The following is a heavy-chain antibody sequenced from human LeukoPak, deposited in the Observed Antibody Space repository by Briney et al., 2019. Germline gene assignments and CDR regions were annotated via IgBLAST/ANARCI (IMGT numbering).Heavy chain of an antibody. CDR2: ISASGTIT. V-gene: IGHV3-48*03. Sequence: PGGSLRLSCATSGFSFSSYAMSWVRQAPGKGPEWISYISASGTITHYADSVEGRFTISRDNAKNSLYLQMNSLRAEDTAVYYCARAPGYRGFLDYWGQGNLVTVSS. D-gene: IGHD5-18*01. J-gene: IGHJ4*02. CDR3: ARAPGYRGFLDY. CDR1: GFSFSSYA.